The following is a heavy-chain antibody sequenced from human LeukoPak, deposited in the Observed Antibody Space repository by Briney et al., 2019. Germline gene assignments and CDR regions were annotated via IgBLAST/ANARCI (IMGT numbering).Heavy chain of an antibody. CDR3: ARDRGFWSGYDLDC. CDR1: GYTFTSYG. Sequence: ASVKVSCKASGYTFTSYGISWVRQAPGQGLEWMGWISAYNGNTNYAQKLQGRVTMTTGTSTSTAYMELRSLRSDDTAVYYCARDRGFWSGYDLDCWGQGTVVTVSS. V-gene: IGHV1-18*01. J-gene: IGHJ4*02. CDR2: ISAYNGNT. D-gene: IGHD3-3*01.